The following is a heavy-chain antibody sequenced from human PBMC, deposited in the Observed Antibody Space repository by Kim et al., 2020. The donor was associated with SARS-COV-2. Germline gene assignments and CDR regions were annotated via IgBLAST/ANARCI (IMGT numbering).Heavy chain of an antibody. CDR1: GGSVSENY. D-gene: IGHD6-13*01. J-gene: IGHJ3*02. V-gene: IGHV4-59*02. CDR2: VYYSGST. Sequence: SETLSLTCTVSGGSVSENYWSWIRQPPGKGLEWIGYVYYSGSTKYNPSLKSRVTISVDTSKIQFSLKLTSVTAGDTAVYYCATTMTAAGPGAFHIWGQGTMVTVSS. CDR3: ATTMTAAGPGAFHI.